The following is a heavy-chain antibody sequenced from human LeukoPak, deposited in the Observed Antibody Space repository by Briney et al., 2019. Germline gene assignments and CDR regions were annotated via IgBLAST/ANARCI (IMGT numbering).Heavy chain of an antibody. Sequence: GRSLRLSCAASGLTFSSYAMHWVRQAPGKGLEWVAVISYDGSNKYDADSVKGRFTISRDNSKNTLYLQMNSLRAEDTAVYYCARAFLEWLLSEDYWGQGTLVTVSS. CDR1: GLTFSSYA. V-gene: IGHV3-30-3*01. D-gene: IGHD3-3*01. CDR3: ARAFLEWLLSEDY. CDR2: ISYDGSNK. J-gene: IGHJ4*02.